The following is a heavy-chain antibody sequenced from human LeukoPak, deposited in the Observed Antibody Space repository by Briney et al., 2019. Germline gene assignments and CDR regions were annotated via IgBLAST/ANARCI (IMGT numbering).Heavy chain of an antibody. J-gene: IGHJ6*02. CDR3: ARVHYTPYYYGMDV. Sequence: ASVKVSCKASGYTFTGYYMHWVRQAPAQGLEWMGWINPNSGGTNYAQKFQGRVTMTRDTSISTAYMELSRLRSDDTAVYYCARVHYTPYYYGMDVWGQGTTVTVSS. CDR1: GYTFTGYY. CDR2: INPNSGGT. V-gene: IGHV1-2*02. D-gene: IGHD3-3*01.